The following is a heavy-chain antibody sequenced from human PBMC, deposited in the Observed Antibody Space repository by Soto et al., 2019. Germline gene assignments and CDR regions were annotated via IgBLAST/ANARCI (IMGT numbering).Heavy chain of an antibody. CDR1: GFTFSNAW. Sequence: GGSLRLSCAASGFTFSNAWMSWVRQAPGKGLEWVGRIKSKTDGGTTDYAAPVKGRFTISRDDSKNTLYLQMNSLKTEDTAVYYCTMCSTSCYNYYYYYGMDVWGQGTTVTVSS. V-gene: IGHV3-15*01. CDR3: TMCSTSCYNYYYYYGMDV. D-gene: IGHD2-2*02. CDR2: IKSKTDGGTT. J-gene: IGHJ6*02.